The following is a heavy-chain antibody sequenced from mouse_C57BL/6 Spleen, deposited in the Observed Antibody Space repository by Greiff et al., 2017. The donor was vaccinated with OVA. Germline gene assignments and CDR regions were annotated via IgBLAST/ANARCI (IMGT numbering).Heavy chain of an antibody. J-gene: IGHJ2*01. Sequence: QVQLQQPGPELVKPGASVKLSCKASGYTFTSYWMHWVKQRPGQGLEWIGNINPSNGGTNYNEKFKSKATLTVDKSSSTAYMQLSSLTSEDSAVYYCARGAAQATAFDYWGQGTTLTVSS. CDR3: ARGAAQATAFDY. CDR2: INPSNGGT. CDR1: GYTFTSYW. V-gene: IGHV1-53*01. D-gene: IGHD3-2*02.